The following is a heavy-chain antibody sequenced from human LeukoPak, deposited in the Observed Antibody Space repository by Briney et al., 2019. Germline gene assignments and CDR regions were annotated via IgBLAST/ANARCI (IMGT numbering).Heavy chain of an antibody. Sequence: PGGSLRLSCAASGFTLRSYWMSWVRQAPGKGLEWVANIKQDGSEKYYVDSVKGRFTISRDNAKNSLYLQMNSLRAEDTAVYYCAKSGVGAYYFDYWGQGTLVTVSS. CDR1: GFTLRSYW. V-gene: IGHV3-7*03. D-gene: IGHD1-26*01. CDR3: AKSGVGAYYFDY. J-gene: IGHJ4*02. CDR2: IKQDGSEK.